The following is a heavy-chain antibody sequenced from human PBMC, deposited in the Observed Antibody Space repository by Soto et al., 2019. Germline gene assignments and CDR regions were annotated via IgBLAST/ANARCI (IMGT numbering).Heavy chain of an antibody. Sequence: PGGTLRLSCAASGFTFSAYWMHFVRKAQGPGLVWVARINSDGSSTSYADSAQSRFTISRANTKNKLSLQMKYLRADATAAYFFARDSGYTILFDYWGQGTLVTVSS. CDR3: ARDSGYTILFDY. V-gene: IGHV3-74*01. CDR1: GFTFSAYW. CDR2: INSDGSST. D-gene: IGHD5-12*01. J-gene: IGHJ4*02.